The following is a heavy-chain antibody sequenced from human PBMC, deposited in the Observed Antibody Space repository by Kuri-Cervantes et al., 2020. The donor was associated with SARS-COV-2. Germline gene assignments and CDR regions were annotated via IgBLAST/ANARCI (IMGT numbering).Heavy chain of an antibody. CDR3: ARGIYYGMDV. Sequence: SCAISGDRVSSNSAAWSWIRQSPSRGLEWLGRTYYRSKWYNDYAVSVKSRITINPDTSKNQFSLQLNSVTPEDTAVYYCARGIYYGMDVWGQGTTVTVSS. CDR1: GDRVSSNSAA. J-gene: IGHJ6*02. V-gene: IGHV6-1*01. CDR2: TYYRSKWYN.